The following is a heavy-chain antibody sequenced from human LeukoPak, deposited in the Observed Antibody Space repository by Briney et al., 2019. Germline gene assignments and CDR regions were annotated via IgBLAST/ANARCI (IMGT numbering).Heavy chain of an antibody. Sequence: ASVKVSCKASGYTFTGYYMHWVRQAPGQGLEWMGWMNPNSGNTGYAQKFQGRVTMTRNTSISTAYMELSSLRSEDTAVYYCAGGSGYGSFDYWGQGTLVTVSS. V-gene: IGHV1-8*02. CDR3: AGGSGYGSFDY. CDR1: GYTFTGYY. J-gene: IGHJ4*02. D-gene: IGHD5-12*01. CDR2: MNPNSGNT.